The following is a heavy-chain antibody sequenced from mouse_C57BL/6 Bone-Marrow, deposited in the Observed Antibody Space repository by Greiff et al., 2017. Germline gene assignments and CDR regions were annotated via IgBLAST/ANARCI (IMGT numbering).Heavy chain of an antibody. CDR2: ISSGGSYT. CDR1: GFTFSSYG. Sequence: EVHLVESGGDLVKPGGSLKLSCAASGFTFSSYGMSWVRQTPDKRLEWVATISSGGSYTYYPDSVKGRFTISRDNAKNTLYLQMSSLKSEDTAMYYCARHGGTTVRFAYWGQGTLVTVSA. J-gene: IGHJ3*01. V-gene: IGHV5-6*01. CDR3: ARHGGTTVRFAY. D-gene: IGHD1-1*01.